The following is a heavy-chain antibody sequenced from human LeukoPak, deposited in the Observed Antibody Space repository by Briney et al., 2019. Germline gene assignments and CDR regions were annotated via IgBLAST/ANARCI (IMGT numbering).Heavy chain of an antibody. CDR2: VNPNNGVT. Sequence: ASVQVSCKTSGYTFTGYYTHWLRQAPGQGLEWMGWVNPNNGVTNYAQKFQGRVTMTTDTSISTAYMELSRLRSDDTAVYYCARGRSSTVTITWGPGTLVTVSS. D-gene: IGHD4-17*01. CDR3: ARGRSSTVTIT. V-gene: IGHV1-2*02. CDR1: GYTFTGYY. J-gene: IGHJ5*02.